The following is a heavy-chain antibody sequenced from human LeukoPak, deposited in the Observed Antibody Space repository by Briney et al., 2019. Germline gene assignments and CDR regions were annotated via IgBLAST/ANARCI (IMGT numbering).Heavy chain of an antibody. Sequence: SQTLSLTCTVSGGSISSGSYYWSWLRQPAGKGLEWIGRIYTSGSTNYNPSLKSRVTISVDTSKNQFSLKLSSVTAADTAVYYCARHTYGSGRLNWGQGTLVTVSS. D-gene: IGHD3-10*01. J-gene: IGHJ4*02. CDR3: ARHTYGSGRLN. V-gene: IGHV4-61*02. CDR2: IYTSGST. CDR1: GGSISSGSYY.